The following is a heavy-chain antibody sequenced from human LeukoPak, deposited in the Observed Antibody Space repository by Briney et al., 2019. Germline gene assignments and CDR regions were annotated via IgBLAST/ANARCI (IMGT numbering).Heavy chain of an antibody. CDR3: AKAPGTTVTRGFDH. Sequence: GGSLRLSCAASGFTFSSYAVSWVRQAPGKGLEWVSAISGSGNSTFYANSVKGRFTISRDISKNTLYLQMNSLRAEDTAVYYCAKAPGTTVTRGFDHWGQGTLVTVSS. CDR1: GFTFSSYA. V-gene: IGHV3-23*01. J-gene: IGHJ4*02. CDR2: ISGSGNST. D-gene: IGHD4-17*01.